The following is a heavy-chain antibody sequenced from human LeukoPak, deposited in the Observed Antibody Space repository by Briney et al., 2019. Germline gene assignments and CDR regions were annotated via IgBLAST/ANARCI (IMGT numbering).Heavy chain of an antibody. J-gene: IGHJ4*02. V-gene: IGHV3-30-3*01. D-gene: IGHD2-2*01. Sequence: GGSLRLSCAASGFTFSSYAMHWVRQAPGKGLEWVAVISYDGSNKYYADSVKGRFTISRDNSKNTLYLQMNSLRAEDTAVYYCARVPCSSTSCYWGSFDYWGQGTLVTVSS. CDR1: GFTFSSYA. CDR2: ISYDGSNK. CDR3: ARVPCSSTSCYWGSFDY.